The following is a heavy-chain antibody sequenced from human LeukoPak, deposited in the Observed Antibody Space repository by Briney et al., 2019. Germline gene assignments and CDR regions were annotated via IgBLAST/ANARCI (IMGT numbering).Heavy chain of an antibody. V-gene: IGHV3-30*18. CDR3: AKDRGAVAVYIDY. CDR2: ISYDGSNK. D-gene: IGHD6-19*01. J-gene: IGHJ4*02. CDR1: GLTFSSYG. Sequence: GGSLRLSCTASGLTFSSYGMHWVRQAPGKGLEWVAVISYDGSNKYYADSVKGRFTISRDNSKNTLYLQMNSLRAEDTAVYYCAKDRGAVAVYIDYWGQGTLVTVSS.